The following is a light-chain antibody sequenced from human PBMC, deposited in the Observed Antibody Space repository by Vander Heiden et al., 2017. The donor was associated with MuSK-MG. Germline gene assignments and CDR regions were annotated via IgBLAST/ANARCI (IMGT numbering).Light chain of an antibody. J-gene: IGKJ2*01. CDR2: WAS. Sequence: DIVMTQSPDSRAVSLGERATINCKSSQSVLYSSNNKNYLAWFRQKPGQPPKLLIYWASTRESGVPDRFSGSGSGTDFTLTISGLQAEDVAVYYCQQDDSIPHTFGQGTRLEI. CDR1: QSVLYSSNNKNY. CDR3: QQDDSIPHT. V-gene: IGKV4-1*01.